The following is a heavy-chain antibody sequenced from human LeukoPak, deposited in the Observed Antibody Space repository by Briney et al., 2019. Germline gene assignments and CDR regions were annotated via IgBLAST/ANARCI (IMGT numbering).Heavy chain of an antibody. Sequence: PGGSLRLSCAASGFTFSGSAMHWVRQASGKGPEWVGRIRSKANSYATAYAASVKGRFTISRDDSKNTAYLQMNSLKTEDTAVYYCTRLPIAAAGTRDYWGQGTLVTVSS. J-gene: IGHJ4*02. V-gene: IGHV3-73*01. D-gene: IGHD6-13*01. CDR3: TRLPIAAAGTRDY. CDR1: GFTFSGSA. CDR2: IRSKANSYAT.